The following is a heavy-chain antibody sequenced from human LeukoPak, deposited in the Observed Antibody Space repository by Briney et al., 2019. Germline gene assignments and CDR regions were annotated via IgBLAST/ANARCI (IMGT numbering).Heavy chain of an antibody. CDR2: IYTSGST. CDR1: GGSFSSYY. Sequence: SETLSLTCAVYGGSFSSYYWSWIRQPAGKGLEWIGRIYTSGSTNYNPSLKSRVTISVDTSKNQFSLKLSSVTAADTAVYYCARGSTGYYDFWSGYFRFDYWGQGTLVTVSS. J-gene: IGHJ4*02. V-gene: IGHV4-59*10. CDR3: ARGSTGYYDFWSGYFRFDY. D-gene: IGHD3-3*01.